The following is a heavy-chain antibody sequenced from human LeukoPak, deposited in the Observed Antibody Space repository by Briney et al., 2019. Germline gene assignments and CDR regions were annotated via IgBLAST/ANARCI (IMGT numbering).Heavy chain of an antibody. J-gene: IGHJ4*02. CDR2: INPSGGST. D-gene: IGHD4-17*01. CDR1: GYTFTSYY. Sequence: GASVKVSCKASGYTFTSYYMHWVRQAPGQGLEWMGIINPSGGSTSYAQKFQGRVTMTRDMSTSTVYMELSSLRSEDTAVYYCARDPSEGYGDYVPRHSYFDYWGQGTLVTVSS. V-gene: IGHV1-46*01. CDR3: ARDPSEGYGDYVPRHSYFDY.